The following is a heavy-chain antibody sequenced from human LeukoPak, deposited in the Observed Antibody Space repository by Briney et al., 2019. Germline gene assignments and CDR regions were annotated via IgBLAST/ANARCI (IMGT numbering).Heavy chain of an antibody. CDR2: ISGSGGST. J-gene: IGHJ4*02. D-gene: IGHD3-22*01. Sequence: GGSLSLSCAASGFTFSSYAMSWVRQAPGKGLEWVSAISGSGGSTYYADSVKGRFTISRDNSKNTLYLQMNSLRAEDTAVYYCAKDGYYYDSSGYSYFDYWGQGTLVTVSS. CDR1: GFTFSSYA. CDR3: AKDGYYYDSSGYSYFDY. V-gene: IGHV3-23*01.